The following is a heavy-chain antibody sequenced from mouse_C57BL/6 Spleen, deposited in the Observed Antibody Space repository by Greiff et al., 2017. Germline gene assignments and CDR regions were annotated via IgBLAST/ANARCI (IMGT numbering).Heavy chain of an antibody. CDR3: ARKGAYDYDPAWFAY. CDR2: INPNNGGT. V-gene: IGHV1-26*01. CDR1: GYTFTDYY. Sequence: EVQLQQSGPELVKPGASVKISCKASGYTFTDYYMNWVKQSHGKSLEWIGDINPNNGGTSYNQKFKGKATLTVDKSSSTAYMELHSLTSEDSAVYYCARKGAYDYDPAWFAYWGQGTLVTVSA. D-gene: IGHD2-4*01. J-gene: IGHJ3*01.